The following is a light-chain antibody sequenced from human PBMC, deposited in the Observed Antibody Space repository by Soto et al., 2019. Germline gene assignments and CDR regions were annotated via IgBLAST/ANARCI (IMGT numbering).Light chain of an antibody. CDR1: QSVSSN. CDR3: QRRSNWPPIT. Sequence: EIVLTQSPATLSVPPGERAALSCRASQSVSSNLAWYQQKPGQAPRLLIYGASNRAAGIPARFSGSGSGTDFTLTINSLEPEDFAVYYCQRRSNWPPITFGQGTRLEIK. CDR2: GAS. J-gene: IGKJ5*01. V-gene: IGKV3-11*01.